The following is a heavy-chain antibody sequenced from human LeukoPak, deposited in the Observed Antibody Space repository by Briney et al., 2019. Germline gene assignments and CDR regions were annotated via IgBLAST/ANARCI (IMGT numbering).Heavy chain of an antibody. Sequence: PGGSLRLSCAASGFTFSSSEMNWVRQAPGKGLEWVPGISSSGGTTYYADSVKGRFTISRDKSKNTLCLQMNSLRAEDTAVYYCAKRAVAAVAGSRFDYWGQGALVTVSS. D-gene: IGHD6-19*01. CDR1: GFTFSSSE. CDR3: AKRAVAAVAGSRFDY. J-gene: IGHJ4*02. CDR2: ISSSGGTT. V-gene: IGHV3-23*01.